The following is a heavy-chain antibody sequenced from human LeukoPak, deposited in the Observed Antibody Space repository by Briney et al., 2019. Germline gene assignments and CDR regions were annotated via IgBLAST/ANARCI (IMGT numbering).Heavy chain of an antibody. CDR2: IIPIFGTP. D-gene: IGHD2-15*01. CDR3: GKKAGDCGGGSCYSIDY. CDR1: GGSFSSEA. V-gene: IGHV1-69*05. Sequence: GSSVKVSRKAFGGSFSSEAVSWVRQAPGQGLEWMGGIIPIFGTPNYAQKFQGRVTITTDESTSTAYMEVSSLRSEDTAVYYCGKKAGDCGGGSCYSIDYWGQGTLVTVSS. J-gene: IGHJ4*02.